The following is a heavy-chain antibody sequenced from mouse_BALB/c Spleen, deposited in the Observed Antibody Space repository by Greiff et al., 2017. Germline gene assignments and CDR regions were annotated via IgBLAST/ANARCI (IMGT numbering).Heavy chain of an antibody. Sequence: VQLQQSGAELVRSGASVKLSCTASGFNIKDYYMHWVKQRPEQGLEWIGWIDPENGDTEYAPKFQGKATMTADTSSNTAYLQLSSLTSEDTAVYYCNVGYGSRDYYAMDYWGQGTSVTVSS. CDR1: GFNIKDYY. CDR3: NVGYGSRDYYAMDY. V-gene: IGHV14-4*02. CDR2: IDPENGDT. J-gene: IGHJ4*01. D-gene: IGHD1-1*01.